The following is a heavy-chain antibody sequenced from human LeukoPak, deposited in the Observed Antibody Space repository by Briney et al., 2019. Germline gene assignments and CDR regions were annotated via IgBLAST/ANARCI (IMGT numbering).Heavy chain of an antibody. CDR3: ARDQYYDFWSGHRTFDY. CDR2: ISSRSNSI. D-gene: IGHD3-3*01. J-gene: IGHJ4*02. V-gene: IGHV3-48*03. Sequence: GGSLRLSCAASGFTFSSYEMNWVRQAPGKGLEWVSYISSRSNSIYYADSVRGRFTISRDNAKNSLYLQMNSLRAEDTAVYYCARDQYYDFWSGHRTFDYRGQGTLVIVSS. CDR1: GFTFSSYE.